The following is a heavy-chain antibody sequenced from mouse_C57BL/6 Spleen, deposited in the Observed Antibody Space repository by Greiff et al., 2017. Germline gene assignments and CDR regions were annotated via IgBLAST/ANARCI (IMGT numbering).Heavy chain of an antibody. Sequence: EVKLVESGGGLVKPGGSLKLSCAASGFTFSSYAMSWVRQTPEKRLEWVATISDGGSYTYYPDNVKGRFTISRDNAKNNLYLQMSHLKSEDTAMYYGARGRPLYYAMDYWGQGTSVTVSS. J-gene: IGHJ4*01. CDR2: ISDGGSYT. V-gene: IGHV5-4*03. CDR3: ARGRPLYYAMDY. CDR1: GFTFSSYA.